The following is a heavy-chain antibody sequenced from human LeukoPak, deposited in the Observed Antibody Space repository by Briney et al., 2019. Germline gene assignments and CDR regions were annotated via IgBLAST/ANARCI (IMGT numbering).Heavy chain of an antibody. CDR2: ISSNGGST. D-gene: IGHD6-6*01. CDR1: GFTFSSYA. J-gene: IGHJ4*02. V-gene: IGHV3-64D*09. Sequence: QSGGSLRLSCSASGFTFSSYAMHWVRQAPGKGLEYVSAISSNGGSTYYADSVKGRFTISRDNSKNTLYLQMSSLRAEDTAVYYCVKDEYSSTWWPDYWGQGTLVTVSS. CDR3: VKDEYSSTWWPDY.